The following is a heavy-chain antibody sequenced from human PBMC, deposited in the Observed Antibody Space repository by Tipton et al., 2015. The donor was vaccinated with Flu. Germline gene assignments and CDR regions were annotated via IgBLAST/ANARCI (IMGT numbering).Heavy chain of an antibody. J-gene: IGHJ5*01. CDR2: IGHAGNT. CDR1: GDSLRSDYL. D-gene: IGHD4-11*01. CDR3: ASRDYSNYVSEPKNWLDS. V-gene: IGHV4-38-2*01. Sequence: TLSLTCSVSGDSLRSDYLWAWIRQPPGKGLEWIGNIGHAGNTYHNPSLKSRVAILMDKSKNQFSLKLSSVTAADTAVSFCASRDYSNYVSEPKNWLDSWGQGTLVNVSS.